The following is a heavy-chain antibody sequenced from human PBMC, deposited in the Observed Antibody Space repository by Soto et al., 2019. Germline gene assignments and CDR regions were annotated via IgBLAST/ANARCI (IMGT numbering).Heavy chain of an antibody. D-gene: IGHD3-3*01. CDR1: GGSFSGYY. J-gene: IGHJ5*02. CDR2: INHSGST. V-gene: IGHV4-34*01. CDR3: ARGGGVLRFLEWLHNWFEP. Sequence: SETLSLTCAVYGGSFSGYYWSWIRQPPGKGLEWIGEINHSGSTNYNPSLKSRVTISVDTSKTQFSLKLSSVTAADTAVYYCARGGGVLRFLEWLHNWFEPWGQGTLVTVSS.